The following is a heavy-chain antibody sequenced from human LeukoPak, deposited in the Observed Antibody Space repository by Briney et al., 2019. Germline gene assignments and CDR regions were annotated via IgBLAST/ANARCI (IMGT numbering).Heavy chain of an antibody. J-gene: IGHJ5*02. CDR2: IWYDGNNK. Sequence: PGRSLRLSCAASGFTFSSYAMHWVRQAPGKGLEWVAVIWYDGNNKYYADSVKGRFTISRDNSKNTLYLQMNSLRAEDTAVYYCARELKEVTAEWFDPWGQGTLVTVSS. CDR1: GFTFSSYA. D-gene: IGHD2-21*02. V-gene: IGHV3-33*01. CDR3: ARELKEVTAEWFDP.